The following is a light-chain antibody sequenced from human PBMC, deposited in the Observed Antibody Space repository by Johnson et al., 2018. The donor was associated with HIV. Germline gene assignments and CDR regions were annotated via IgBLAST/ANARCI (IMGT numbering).Light chain of an antibody. CDR3: GTWDSSLTSYV. V-gene: IGLV1-51*01. J-gene: IGLJ1*01. Sequence: QSALTQPPSVSAAPGQTVTISCSGSSSNVGSSFVSWYRQVPGTAPKLLIYDNNKRPSGIPGRFSGSKSGTSATLGITGLQTGDEADYYCGTWDSSLTSYVFGAGTKVTVL. CDR1: SSNVGSSF. CDR2: DNN.